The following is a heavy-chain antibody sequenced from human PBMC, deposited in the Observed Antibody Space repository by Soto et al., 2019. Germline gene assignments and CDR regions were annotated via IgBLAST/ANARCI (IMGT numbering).Heavy chain of an antibody. CDR1: GFSLTTGGVA. CDR3: AHSSPAIRGAFAI. J-gene: IGHJ3*02. D-gene: IGHD3-10*01. CDR2: IYWDDDK. Sequence: SCGTLVNPKQTITLTCTFSGFSLTTGGVAVGWIRQPPGKALEWLALIYWDDDKRYSPSLKSRLSITQATSNNKAVLTMTNIDTVDTATYYCAHSSPAIRGAFAIWSQGTMVTVSS. V-gene: IGHV2-5*02.